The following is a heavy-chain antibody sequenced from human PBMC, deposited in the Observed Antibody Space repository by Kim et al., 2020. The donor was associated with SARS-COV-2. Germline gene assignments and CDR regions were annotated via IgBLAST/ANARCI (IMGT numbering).Heavy chain of an antibody. CDR1: GFTFGDYA. CDR3: TRDPTPCMKTDPCFPFH. J-gene: IGHJ4*02. D-gene: IGHD2-8*01. CDR2: IRSKAYGGTT. V-gene: IGHV3-49*03. Sequence: GSLRLSCTASGFTFGDYAMSWFRQAPGKGLEWVGFIRSKAYGGTTEYAASVKGGFTISRDDSKSIAYLQMNSLKTEDTAVYYCTRDPTPCMKTDPCFPFHWGQGTLVTVSS.